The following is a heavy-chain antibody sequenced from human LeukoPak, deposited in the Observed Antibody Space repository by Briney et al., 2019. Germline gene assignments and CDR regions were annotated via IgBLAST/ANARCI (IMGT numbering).Heavy chain of an antibody. D-gene: IGHD6-19*01. CDR3: ARGVAVAGELGY. J-gene: IGHJ4*02. Sequence: GGSLRLSCAASGFTFSSYAMQWVRQAPGKGLEWVAVISYDGSNKYYADSVQGRFTISRDNSKNTLSLQMNSLRAEDTAVYYCARGVAVAGELGYWGQGTLVTVSS. CDR2: ISYDGSNK. V-gene: IGHV3-30*01. CDR1: GFTFSSYA.